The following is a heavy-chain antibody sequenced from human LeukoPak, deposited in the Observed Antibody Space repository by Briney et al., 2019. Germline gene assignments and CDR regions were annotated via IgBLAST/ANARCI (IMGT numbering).Heavy chain of an antibody. J-gene: IGHJ4*02. D-gene: IGHD4-17*01. CDR2: INTYHGKT. V-gene: IGHV1-18*01. Sequence: ASVKVSCKASGYTFTNYVIIWVRQAPGQGLEFMGWINTYHGKTDYAQHVQGRVTMTTDTSTNTAYMELRSLRSDDTAVYYCARDTGYGDYVGDYWGQGTLVTVSS. CDR3: ARDTGYGDYVGDY. CDR1: GYTFTNYV.